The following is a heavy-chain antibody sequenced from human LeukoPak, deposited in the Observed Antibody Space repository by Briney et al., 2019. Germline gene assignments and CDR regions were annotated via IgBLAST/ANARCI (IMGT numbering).Heavy chain of an antibody. CDR2: INHSGST. Sequence: PSETLSLTCAVYGGSFSGYYWSWIRQPPGKGLEWIGEINHSGSTNYNPSLKSRVTISVDTSKNQFSLNLSSVTAADTAVYYCARSAGAAAHFDYWGQGTLVTVSS. CDR3: ARSAGAAAHFDY. V-gene: IGHV4-34*01. D-gene: IGHD6-13*01. J-gene: IGHJ4*02. CDR1: GGSFSGYY.